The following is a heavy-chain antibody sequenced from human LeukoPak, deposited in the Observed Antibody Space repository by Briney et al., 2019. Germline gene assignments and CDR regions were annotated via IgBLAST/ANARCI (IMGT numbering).Heavy chain of an antibody. V-gene: IGHV6-1*01. Sequence: PSQTLSLTCAISGDSVSSDNAAWNWIRQSPSRGLEWLGRTYYRSKWYNDYAVSVKSRITINPDIFKNQFSLQLKSVTRDDTAVYYCARVHCSSTSCYRYLWWFDPWGQGTLVTVSS. CDR1: GDSVSSDNAA. J-gene: IGHJ5*02. CDR2: TYYRSKWYN. D-gene: IGHD2-2*01. CDR3: ARVHCSSTSCYRYLWWFDP.